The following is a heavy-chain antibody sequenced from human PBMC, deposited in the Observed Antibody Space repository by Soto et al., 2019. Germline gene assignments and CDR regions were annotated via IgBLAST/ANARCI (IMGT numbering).Heavy chain of an antibody. D-gene: IGHD3-22*01. Sequence: EVQLVESGGDLVQPGGSLRLSCAASGFTFSTYWMHWVRQAPGKGLLWVSRIKTDGTYATYADSVKGRFTISRDNAKKTLYLQMNSLRVEDAAVYYCAACGSGYYANWGQGTLVTVSS. J-gene: IGHJ4*02. CDR3: AACGSGYYAN. CDR2: IKTDGTYA. V-gene: IGHV3-74*01. CDR1: GFTFSTYW.